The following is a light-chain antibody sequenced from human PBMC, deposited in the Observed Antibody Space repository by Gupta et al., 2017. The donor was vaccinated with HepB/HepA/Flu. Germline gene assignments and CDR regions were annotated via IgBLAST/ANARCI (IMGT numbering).Light chain of an antibody. V-gene: IGLV2-14*03. CDR3: NSYTTSGSVV. CDR2: DVS. J-gene: IGLJ3*02. CDR1: SSDVGGYNY. Sequence: QFPLPQPPSVSGSLGQSTTISCTATSSDVGGYNYVSWYQQQPGKAPKLMIYDVSSRPSGVSNRFSGSKSGNTASLTISGLQAEDEADYFCNSYTTSGSVVFGGGTKLTVL.